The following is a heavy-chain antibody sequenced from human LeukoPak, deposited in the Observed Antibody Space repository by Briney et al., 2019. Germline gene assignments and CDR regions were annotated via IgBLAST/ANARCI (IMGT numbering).Heavy chain of an antibody. CDR1: GGSISSYY. V-gene: IGHV4-59*12. Sequence: PSETLSLTCTVSGGSISSYYWSWIRQPPGKGLEWIGYIYYSGSTNYNPSLKGRVTISVDTSKNQFSLKLSSVTAADTAVYYCARDRGPAWRGSGSYNLWGQGTLVTVSS. J-gene: IGHJ5*02. CDR2: IYYSGST. CDR3: ARDRGPAWRGSGSYNL. D-gene: IGHD3-10*01.